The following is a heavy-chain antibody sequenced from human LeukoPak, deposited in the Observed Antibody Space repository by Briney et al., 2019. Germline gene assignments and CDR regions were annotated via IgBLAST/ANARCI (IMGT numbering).Heavy chain of an antibody. CDR3: AKTHSMTLSEPSGYSNY. J-gene: IGHJ4*02. D-gene: IGHD3-3*01. V-gene: IGHV3-23*01. Sequence: GGSLRLSCAASGFTFSSYAMSWVRQAPGKGLEWVSAISGSGGSTYYADSVKGRFTISRDNSKNTLYLQMNSLRAEDTAVYYCAKTHSMTLSEPSGYSNYWGQGTLVTVSS. CDR2: ISGSGGST. CDR1: GFTFSSYA.